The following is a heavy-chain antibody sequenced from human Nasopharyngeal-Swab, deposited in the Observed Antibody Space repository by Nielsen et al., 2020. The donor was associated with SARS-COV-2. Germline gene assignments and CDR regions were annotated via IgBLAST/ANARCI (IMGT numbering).Heavy chain of an antibody. V-gene: IGHV4-34*01. D-gene: IGHD3-22*01. Sequence: GSLRLSCAVYGGSFTTYYWNWIRQSPGKGLEWIAEINHAGSTNYSPSLKSRVTTSVDTSKNQFSLKLSSVIAADTAIYYCASPFILDGYNYYGLDVWGQGTAVSVSS. CDR2: INHAGST. CDR3: ASPFILDGYNYYGLDV. J-gene: IGHJ6*02. CDR1: GGSFTTYY.